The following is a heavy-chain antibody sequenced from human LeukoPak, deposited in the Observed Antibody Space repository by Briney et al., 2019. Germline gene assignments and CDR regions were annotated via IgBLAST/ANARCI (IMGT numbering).Heavy chain of an antibody. D-gene: IGHD3-22*01. CDR2: ISSSSSYI. Sequence: AGGSLRLSCAASGFTFSSYEMNWVRRAPGKGLEWVSSISSSSSYIYYADSVKGRFTISRDNAKNSLYLQMNSLRAEDTAVYYCARDKKDNYDLSYWGQGTLVTVSS. CDR1: GFTFSSYE. CDR3: ARDKKDNYDLSY. V-gene: IGHV3-21*01. J-gene: IGHJ4*02.